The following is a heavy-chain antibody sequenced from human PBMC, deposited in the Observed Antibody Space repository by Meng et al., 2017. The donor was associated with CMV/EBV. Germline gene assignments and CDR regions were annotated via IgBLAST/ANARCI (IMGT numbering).Heavy chain of an antibody. J-gene: IGHJ5*02. D-gene: IGHD6-13*01. V-gene: IGHV2-26*01. CDR1: GFSLSNARMG. Sequence: SGPTLVKPTETLTLTCTVSGFSLSNARMGVSWIRQPPGKALEWLAHIFSNDEKSYSTSLKSRLTISKDTSKSQVVLTMTNMDPVDTATYYCARMRRIAAAPGEGDWFDPWGQGTLVTVSS. CDR2: IFSNDEK. CDR3: ARMRRIAAAPGEGDWFDP.